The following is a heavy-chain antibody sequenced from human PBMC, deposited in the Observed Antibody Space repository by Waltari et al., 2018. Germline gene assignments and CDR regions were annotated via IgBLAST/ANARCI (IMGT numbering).Heavy chain of an antibody. J-gene: IGHJ4*02. CDR1: GFTFSGST. V-gene: IGHV3-73*01. D-gene: IGHD1-26*01. CDR3: GSRRILGTTRPFDY. CDR2: IRNKANNYAT. Sequence: EVQLVESGGGFVQPGGSLKLSCAASGFTFSGSTVHWVRQASGRGLEWVGRIRNKANNYATTYAASVKGRFTISRDDSKDTASLQMNSLKTEDSAVYYCGSRRILGTTRPFDYWGQGTLVTVS.